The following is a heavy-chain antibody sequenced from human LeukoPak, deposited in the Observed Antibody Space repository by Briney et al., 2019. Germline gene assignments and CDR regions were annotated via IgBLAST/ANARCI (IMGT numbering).Heavy chain of an antibody. CDR3: AKDWIQFNRVFDCFDS. V-gene: IGHV3-23*01. CDR2: IGNTET. J-gene: IGHJ4*02. CDR1: GFAFHDYG. D-gene: IGHD5-18*01. Sequence: GGSLRLSCAASGFAFHDYGISWFRQAPGKGREWVATIGNTETFYADSVTGRFTISRDNSKNTVNLQMNRLRVEDTAIYYCAKDWIQFNRVFDCFDSWGQGTLVTVSS.